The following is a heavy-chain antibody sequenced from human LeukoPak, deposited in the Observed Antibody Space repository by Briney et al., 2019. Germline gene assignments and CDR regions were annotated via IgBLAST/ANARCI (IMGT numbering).Heavy chain of an antibody. CDR1: GFSFSTRE. Sequence: GGSLRLSCEASGFSFSTREMNWVRQAPGKGPEWVSYIISSGSTIYYADSVQGRFTTSRDNAKNLLFLQMNSLRPEDTGVYYCARIDRDFYYMDVWGKGTTVTV. CDR2: IISSGSTI. J-gene: IGHJ6*03. D-gene: IGHD3-22*01. V-gene: IGHV3-48*03. CDR3: ARIDRDFYYMDV.